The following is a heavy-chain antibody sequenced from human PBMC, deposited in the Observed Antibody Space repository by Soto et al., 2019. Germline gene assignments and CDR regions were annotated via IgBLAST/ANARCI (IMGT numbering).Heavy chain of an antibody. Sequence: QVQLQESGPGLVKPSETLSLTCTVSGGSISSYYWSWIRQPPGKGLEWIGYIYYSGSTNYNPSLKSRVTIAVDTSKNQFSLKLSSVTAADTAVYYWARRYMTTVNYYFDYWGQGTLVTVSS. D-gene: IGHD4-17*01. CDR3: ARRYMTTVNYYFDY. V-gene: IGHV4-59*08. J-gene: IGHJ4*02. CDR1: GGSISSYY. CDR2: IYYSGST.